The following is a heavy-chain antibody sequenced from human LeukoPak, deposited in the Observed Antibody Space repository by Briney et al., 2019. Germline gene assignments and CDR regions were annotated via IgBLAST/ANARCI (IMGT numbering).Heavy chain of an antibody. V-gene: IGHV4-38-2*02. D-gene: IGHD6-19*01. Sequence: SETLSLTCTVSGYSISSGYYWGWIRQPPGKGLEWIGGIYHSGSTYYNPSLKSRVTISVDTSKNQFSLKLSSVTAADTAVYYCARHKYSSGWPPEGAFDIWGQGTMVTVSS. J-gene: IGHJ3*02. CDR3: ARHKYSSGWPPEGAFDI. CDR1: GYSISSGYY. CDR2: IYHSGST.